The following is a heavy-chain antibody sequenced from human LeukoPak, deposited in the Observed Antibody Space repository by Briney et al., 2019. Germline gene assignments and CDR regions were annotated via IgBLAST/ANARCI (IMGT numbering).Heavy chain of an antibody. CDR1: GFTFSNYA. D-gene: IGHD6-13*01. CDR2: ISDSGGI. V-gene: IGHV3-23*01. J-gene: IGHJ4*02. Sequence: GGSLILSCAASGFTFSNYAMSWVRQAPGKGLEWVSGISDSGGIYYVDSVKGRFTISRDNSKNMLHLEMNSLKVEDTAIYYCAKEIAAGGTPSFDFWGQGILVSVSS. CDR3: AKEIAAGGTPSFDF.